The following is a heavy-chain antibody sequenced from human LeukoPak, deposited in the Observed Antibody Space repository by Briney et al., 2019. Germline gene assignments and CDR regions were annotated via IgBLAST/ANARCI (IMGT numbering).Heavy chain of an antibody. CDR3: VAVPETDFWTGFYLDY. J-gene: IGHJ4*02. V-gene: IGHV3-9*01. CDR2: ITWHSGSM. Sequence: GGSLRLSCAASGFNFDDYAMHWVRQGPGKGLEWVSGITWHSGSMGYADSVKGRFTVSRDNAKNSLYLQMSSLRAEDTALYYCVAVPETDFWTGFYLDYWGQGILVTVSS. CDR1: GFNFDDYA. D-gene: IGHD3/OR15-3a*01.